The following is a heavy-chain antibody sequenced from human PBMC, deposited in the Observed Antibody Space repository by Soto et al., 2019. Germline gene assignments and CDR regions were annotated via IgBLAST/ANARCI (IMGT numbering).Heavy chain of an antibody. D-gene: IGHD2-15*01. CDR2: FDPEDGET. V-gene: IGHV1-24*01. CDR1: GYTLTELS. Sequence: ASVKVSCKVSGYTLTELSMHWVRQAPGKGLEWMGGFDPEDGETIYAQKFQGRVTMTEDTSTDTAYMELSSLRSEDTAVYYCATDKVYCSGGSCYSDAFDIWGQGTMVTVSS. J-gene: IGHJ3*02. CDR3: ATDKVYCSGGSCYSDAFDI.